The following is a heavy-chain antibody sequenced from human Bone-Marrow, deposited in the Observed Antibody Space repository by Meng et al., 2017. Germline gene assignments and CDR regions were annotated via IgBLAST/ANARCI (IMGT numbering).Heavy chain of an antibody. CDR1: GYTFTSYD. J-gene: IGHJ6*02. CDR3: ARTSGTVTYYYYYYGMDV. D-gene: IGHD4-17*01. V-gene: IGHV1-8*01. CDR2: MNPNSGNT. Sequence: ASVKVSCKASGYTFTSYDINWVRQATEQGLEWMGWMNPNSGNTGYAQKFQGRVTMTSNTSISTAYMELSSLRSDDTAVYYCARTSGTVTYYYYYYGMDVWGQGTTVTVSS.